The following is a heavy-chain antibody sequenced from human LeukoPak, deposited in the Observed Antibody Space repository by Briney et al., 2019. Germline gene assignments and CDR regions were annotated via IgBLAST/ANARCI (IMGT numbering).Heavy chain of an antibody. J-gene: IGHJ4*02. CDR1: GTSMNSITYY. Sequence: SETLSLTCTVSGTSMNSITYYWSWIRQPPGKGLEWIGEINHSGSTNYNPSLKSRVTISVDTSKNQFSLKLSSVTAADTAVYYCARVVVSSGWYSSTRFSIFDYWGQGTLVTVSS. CDR2: INHSGST. CDR3: ARVVVSSGWYSSTRFSIFDY. V-gene: IGHV4-39*07. D-gene: IGHD6-19*01.